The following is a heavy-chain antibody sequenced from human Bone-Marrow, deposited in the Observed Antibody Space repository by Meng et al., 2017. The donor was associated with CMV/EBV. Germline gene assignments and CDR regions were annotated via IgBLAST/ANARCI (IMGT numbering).Heavy chain of an antibody. D-gene: IGHD5-24*01. Sequence: SCAASGFTFSSYSMNWVRQAPGKGLEWVSSISSSSSYIYYADSVKGRFTISRDNAKNSLYLQMNSLRAEDTAVYYCARDLVGYNTIDYWGQGTLVTVSS. V-gene: IGHV3-21*01. J-gene: IGHJ4*02. CDR2: ISSSSSYI. CDR3: ARDLVGYNTIDY. CDR1: GFTFSSYS.